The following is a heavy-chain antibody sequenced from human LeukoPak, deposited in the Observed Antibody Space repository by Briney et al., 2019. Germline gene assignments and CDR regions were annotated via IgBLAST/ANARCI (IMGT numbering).Heavy chain of an antibody. CDR1: GYTFTSYD. D-gene: IGHD6-6*01. V-gene: IGHV1-8*01. Sequence: GASVKVSCKASGYTFTSYDINWVRQATGQGLEWMGWMNPNSGNTGYAQKFQGRVTMTRNTSISTAYMELSSLRSEDTAVYYCARGEYSSSSILPGHWFDPWGQGTLVTVSS. CDR2: MNPNSGNT. J-gene: IGHJ5*02. CDR3: ARGEYSSSSILPGHWFDP.